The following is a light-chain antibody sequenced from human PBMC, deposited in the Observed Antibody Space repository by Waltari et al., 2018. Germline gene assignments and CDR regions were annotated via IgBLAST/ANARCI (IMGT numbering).Light chain of an antibody. Sequence: EIVMTQSPATLSVSPGERATLSCRASQSVSSNLAWYQRKPGQAPRLLIYGASTRATGIPARFSGSGSGTEFTLTISSLQSEDFAVYYCQQYNNWPPVGYTFGQGTKLEIK. CDR1: QSVSSN. V-gene: IGKV3-15*01. J-gene: IGKJ2*01. CDR3: QQYNNWPPVGYT. CDR2: GAS.